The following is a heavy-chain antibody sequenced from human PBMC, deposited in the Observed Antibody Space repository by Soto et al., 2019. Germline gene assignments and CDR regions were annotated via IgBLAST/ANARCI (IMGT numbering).Heavy chain of an antibody. Sequence: VGSLSLSCASSGFTFISYGMHWVRQAPGKGLEWVAVISYEGSNKYYADSVKGRFTISRDNSKNTLYLQMNSLRAEDTAVYYCANDPGGKGFDYWGQGTLVTVSS. V-gene: IGHV3-30*18. CDR1: GFTFISYG. CDR2: ISYEGSNK. J-gene: IGHJ4*02. CDR3: ANDPGGKGFDY. D-gene: IGHD2-15*01.